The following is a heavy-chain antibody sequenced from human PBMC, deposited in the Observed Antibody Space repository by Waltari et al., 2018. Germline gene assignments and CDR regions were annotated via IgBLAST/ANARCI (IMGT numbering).Heavy chain of an antibody. J-gene: IGHJ4*02. CDR3: ARDEDPIAVAGFSDY. CDR2: ICDDGSNK. V-gene: IGHV3-33*01. Sequence: QVQLVESGGGVVQPGRSLRLSCAASGFTFSSYGMHWVRQAPGKGLEWVAVICDDGSNKYYADSVKGRFTIARDNSKNTLYLQMNSLRAEDTAVYYCARDEDPIAVAGFSDYWGQGTLVTVSS. CDR1: GFTFSSYG. D-gene: IGHD6-19*01.